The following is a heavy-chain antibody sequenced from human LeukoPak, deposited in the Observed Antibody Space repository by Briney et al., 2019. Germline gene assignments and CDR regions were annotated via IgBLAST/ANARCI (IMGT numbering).Heavy chain of an antibody. CDR2: MNPNSGNT. J-gene: IGHJ4*02. CDR3: AIGRGILTGYYLGY. D-gene: IGHD3-9*01. CDR1: GYTFTSYD. Sequence: ASVKVSCKASGYTFTSYDINWVRQATGQGLEWMGWMNPNSGNTGYAQKFQGRVTITRNTSISTAYMELSSLRSEDTAVYYCAIGRGILTGYYLGYWGQGTPVTVSS. V-gene: IGHV1-8*03.